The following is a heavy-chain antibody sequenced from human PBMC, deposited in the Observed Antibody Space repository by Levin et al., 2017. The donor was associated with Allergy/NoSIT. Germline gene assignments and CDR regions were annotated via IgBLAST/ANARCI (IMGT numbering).Heavy chain of an antibody. V-gene: IGHV4-39*02. J-gene: IGHJ3*02. CDR2: MYYSGST. CDR1: GGSITSSSHY. D-gene: IGHD1-26*01. Sequence: ESLKISCTVSGGSITSSSHYWGWIRQPPGKGLDWIGSMYYSGSTYNNPSLESRVTISVDTSKNQFSLKLRSVTAADTAVYYCARDIVGHTTGRAAFDIWGQGTMVTVSS. CDR3: ARDIVGHTTGRAAFDI.